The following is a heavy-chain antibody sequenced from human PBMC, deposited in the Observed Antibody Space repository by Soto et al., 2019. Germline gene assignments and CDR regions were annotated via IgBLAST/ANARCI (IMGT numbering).Heavy chain of an antibody. V-gene: IGHV1-2*04. D-gene: IGHD6-13*01. CDR1: GYTFTGYY. Sequence: ASVKVSCKASGYTFTGYYMHWVRQAPGQGLEWMGWINPNSGGTNYAQKFQGWVTMTRDTSISTAYMELSRLRSDDTAVYYCARGIAAGEAGFWRNDAFDIWGQGTMVTVSS. J-gene: IGHJ3*02. CDR2: INPNSGGT. CDR3: ARGIAAGEAGFWRNDAFDI.